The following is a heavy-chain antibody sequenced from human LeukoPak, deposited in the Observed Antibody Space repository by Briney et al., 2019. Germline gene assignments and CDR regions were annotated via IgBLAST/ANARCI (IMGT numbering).Heavy chain of an antibody. Sequence: ASVKVSCKASGYTLTSYGMNWVRQAPGQGLEWMGWINTNTGNPTYAQDFTGRFVFSLDTSVNTAYLQISSLKAEDTAIYYCARVQGYCSTTSCYPHYWGQGTLVTVSS. CDR1: GYTLTSYG. CDR2: INTNTGNP. V-gene: IGHV7-4-1*02. CDR3: ARVQGYCSTTSCYPHY. J-gene: IGHJ4*02. D-gene: IGHD2-2*01.